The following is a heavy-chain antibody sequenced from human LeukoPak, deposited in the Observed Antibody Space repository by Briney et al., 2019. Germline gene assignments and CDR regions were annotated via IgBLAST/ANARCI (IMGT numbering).Heavy chain of an antibody. CDR2: TSHSGST. CDR1: GRSFSGYY. V-gene: IGHV4-34*01. D-gene: IGHD2-15*01. Sequence: SETLSLTCAVCGRSFSGYYWSWIRQPPGKGLEWIGETSHSGSTNYNPSLESRVTISATTSKNQFSLKLASVTAADTAVYYCARVERLGYEDYWGQGTLVTVSS. CDR3: ARVERLGYEDY. J-gene: IGHJ4*02.